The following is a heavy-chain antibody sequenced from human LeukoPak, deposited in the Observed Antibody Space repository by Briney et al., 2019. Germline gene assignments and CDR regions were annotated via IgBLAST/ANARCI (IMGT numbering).Heavy chain of an antibody. V-gene: IGHV4-59*08. CDR2: IYYSGST. CDR1: GGSISSYY. D-gene: IGHD2-15*01. Sequence: SETLSLTCTVSGGSISSYYWSWIRQPPGKGLEWIGYIYYSGSTNYNPSLKSRVTISVDTSKNQFSLKLSSVTAADTAVYYCARGPYCSGGSCYSNDAFDIWGQGTMVTVSS. J-gene: IGHJ3*02. CDR3: ARGPYCSGGSCYSNDAFDI.